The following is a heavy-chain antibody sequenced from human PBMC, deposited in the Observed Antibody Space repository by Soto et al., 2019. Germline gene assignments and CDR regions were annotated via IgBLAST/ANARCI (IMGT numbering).Heavy chain of an antibody. CDR3: ATYSAYCGGDCYYHFDY. CDR1: GYTFTSYY. V-gene: IGHV1-46*01. D-gene: IGHD2-21*02. Sequence: GASVKVSSEASGYTFTSYYMHWLRQSPEQGLEWMGIINPSGGSTSYAQKFQGRVTMTRDTSTSTVYMELSSLRSEDTAVYYCATYSAYCGGDCYYHFDYWGQGTLVTVSS. J-gene: IGHJ4*02. CDR2: INPSGGST.